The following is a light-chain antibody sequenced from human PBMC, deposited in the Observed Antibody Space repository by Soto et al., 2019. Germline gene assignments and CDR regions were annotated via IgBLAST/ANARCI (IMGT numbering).Light chain of an antibody. CDR3: SSYTTSSTRV. J-gene: IGLJ1*01. V-gene: IGLV2-14*01. CDR2: EVT. CDR1: SSDVGIYNY. Sequence: LTQPASVSGSPGQSIAISCTGSSSDVGIYNYVSWYQQHPGKVPKLIIYEVTNRPSGVSNRFSGSKSGNTASLTISGLQAEDEADYYCSSYTTSSTRVFGTGTKLTV.